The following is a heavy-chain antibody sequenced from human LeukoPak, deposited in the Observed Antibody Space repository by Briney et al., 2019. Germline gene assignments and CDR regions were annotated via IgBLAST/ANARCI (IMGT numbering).Heavy chain of an antibody. CDR2: ISTGSSTT. V-gene: IGHV3-48*02. Sequence: GGSLRLSCAASEFAFSTYNMNWVRQAPGKGLEWVSYISTGSSTTYYADSVKGRFTISRDNVENSLYLQMNSLRDEDTAVYYCARASSLRFLEWLPLDYWGQGTLVTVSS. CDR3: ARASSLRFLEWLPLDY. D-gene: IGHD3-3*01. CDR1: EFAFSTYN. J-gene: IGHJ4*02.